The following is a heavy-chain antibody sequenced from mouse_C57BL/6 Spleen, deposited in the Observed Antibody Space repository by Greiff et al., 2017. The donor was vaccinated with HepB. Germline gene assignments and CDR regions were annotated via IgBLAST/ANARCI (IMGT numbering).Heavy chain of an antibody. CDR2: INPSSGYT. CDR1: GYTFTSYT. CDR3: AKDSSGYALAY. D-gene: IGHD3-2*02. V-gene: IGHV1-4*01. Sequence: QVQLQQSGAELARPGASVKMSCKASGYTFTSYTMHWVKQRPGQGLEWIGYINPSSGYTKYNQKFKDKATLTADKSSSTAYMQLSSLTSEDSAVYYCAKDSSGYALAYWGQGTLVTVSA. J-gene: IGHJ3*01.